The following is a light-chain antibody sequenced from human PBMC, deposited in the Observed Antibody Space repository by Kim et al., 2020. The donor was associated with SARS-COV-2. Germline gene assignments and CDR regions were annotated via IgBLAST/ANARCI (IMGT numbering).Light chain of an antibody. J-gene: IGKJ1*01. CDR2: AAS. CDR3: QQYYSYPRT. V-gene: IGKV1-8*01. Sequence: ASKGNRVTITCRARQGISSYLAWYQQKPGKAPKLLIYAASTLQSGVPSRFSGSGSGTDFTLTISCLQSEDFATYYCQQYYSYPRTFGQGTKVDIK. CDR1: QGISSY.